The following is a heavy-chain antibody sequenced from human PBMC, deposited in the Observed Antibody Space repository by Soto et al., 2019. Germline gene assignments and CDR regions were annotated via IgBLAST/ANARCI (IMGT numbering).Heavy chain of an antibody. CDR2: IHPGDSDI. CDR1: GYSFTSYW. D-gene: IGHD5-12*01. J-gene: IGHJ4*02. V-gene: IGHV5-51*01. CDR3: ARIVATNFDY. Sequence: GESLKISCKGSGYSFTSYWIGWVRRMPGKGLEWMGIIHPGDSDIRYSPSFQGQVTISADKSINTAYLQWSSLKASDTAMYYCARIVATNFDYWGQGTLVTVSS.